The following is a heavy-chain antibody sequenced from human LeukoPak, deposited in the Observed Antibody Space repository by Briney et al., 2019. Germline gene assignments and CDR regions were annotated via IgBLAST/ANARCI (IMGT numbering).Heavy chain of an antibody. CDR3: ARRGYRKGYDDAFDI. CDR2: ITYNSADI. CDR1: GFKFDDYA. Sequence: PGRSLRLSCAASGFKFDDYAMHWVRQAPGKGLEWVSTITYNSADIGYVDSVKGRFTISRDNAKNSLHLLMNDLRVEDAALYYCARRGYRKGYDDAFDIWGQGTMVTVSS. J-gene: IGHJ3*02. D-gene: IGHD5-18*01. V-gene: IGHV3-9*01.